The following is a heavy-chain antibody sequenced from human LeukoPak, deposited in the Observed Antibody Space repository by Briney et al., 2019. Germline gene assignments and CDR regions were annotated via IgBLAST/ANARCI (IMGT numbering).Heavy chain of an antibody. CDR1: GASISSSSDY. CDR3: TRGNAN. J-gene: IGHJ4*02. V-gene: IGHV4-61*05. CDR2: ISYSGST. Sequence: SETLSLTCTVSGASISSSSDYWGWIRQPPGKGLEWIGYISYSGSTNYNPSLKSRVTISVDTSKNQFFLKLSSVTAADTALYYCTRGNANWGQGTLVTVSS.